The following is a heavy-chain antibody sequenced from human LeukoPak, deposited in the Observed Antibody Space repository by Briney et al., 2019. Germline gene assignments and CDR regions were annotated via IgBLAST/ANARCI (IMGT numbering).Heavy chain of an antibody. V-gene: IGHV4-59*01. D-gene: IGHD3-22*01. CDR2: IYYSGST. CDR1: GGSISSYY. CDR3: ARYYYSSGHIAD. Sequence: PSETLSLTCTVSGGSISSYYWSWIRQPPGKGLEWMGYIYYSGSTNYNPSLKSRVTISVDTSKNQFSLKLSSVTAADTAVYYCARYYYSSGHIADWGQGTLVTVSS. J-gene: IGHJ4*02.